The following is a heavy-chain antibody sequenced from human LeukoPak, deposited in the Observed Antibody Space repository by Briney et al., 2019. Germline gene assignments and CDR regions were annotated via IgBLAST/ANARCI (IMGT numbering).Heavy chain of an antibody. CDR2: IYYSGST. CDR1: ASCISRYY. J-gene: IGHJ6*03. V-gene: IGHV4-59*01. Sequence: PSETLSLTCTVSASCISRYYWSWLRQPPGKGLEWIGYIYYSGSTNYNPSLKSRITISVDTSKIQFSLKLSSVTAADTAVYYYCTCVLELRRARYYYYMDVWGKGSTVTVSS. CDR3: CTCVLELRRARYYYYMDV. D-gene: IGHD1-7*01.